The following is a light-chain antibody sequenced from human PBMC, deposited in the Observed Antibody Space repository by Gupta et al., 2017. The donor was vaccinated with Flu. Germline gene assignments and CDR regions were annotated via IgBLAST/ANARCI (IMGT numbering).Light chain of an antibody. CDR2: DVS. CDR1: SSDVGGYNY. J-gene: IGLJ2*01. V-gene: IGLV2-14*01. Sequence: QSALTQPASVSGSPGQSITISCTGTSSDVGGYNYVSWYQQHAGKAPKLMIYDVSNRPSGVSNRFSGSKSGNTASLTISGLQAEDEADYYCSSYRSSSTGVFGGGTKLTVL. CDR3: SSYRSSSTGV.